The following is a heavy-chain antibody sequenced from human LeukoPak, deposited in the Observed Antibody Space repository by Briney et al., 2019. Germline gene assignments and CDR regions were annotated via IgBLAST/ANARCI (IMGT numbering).Heavy chain of an antibody. CDR3: ARASFVGDDYSNYGSFDY. V-gene: IGHV4-38-2*01. CDR2: IYHSGST. J-gene: IGHJ4*02. CDR1: GSSLSSGYY. Sequence: PETLSLTCAVSGSSLSSGYYWGWIRQPPGKGMEWIASIYHSGSTYYNPSFKSRVSISVDTSKNQFSLKLTSVAAADTAVFYCARASFVGDDYSNYGSFDYWGQGILVTVSS. D-gene: IGHD4-11*01.